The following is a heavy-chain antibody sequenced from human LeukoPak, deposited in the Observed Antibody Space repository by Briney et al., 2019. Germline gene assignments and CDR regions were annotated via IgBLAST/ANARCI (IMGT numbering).Heavy chain of an antibody. CDR3: ARGSFSADAPLVLDYFHH. CDR2: INPNSGGT. Sequence: GGSLRLSCAASGFTFSSYGMHWVRQAPGQGLEWMGWINPNSGGTNYAQKFQGRVTMTRDTSISTAYMELSGLKSDDTAVYYCARGSFSADAPLVLDYFHHWGQGTLVTVSS. D-gene: IGHD5-18*01. J-gene: IGHJ1*01. CDR1: GFTFSSYG. V-gene: IGHV1-2*02.